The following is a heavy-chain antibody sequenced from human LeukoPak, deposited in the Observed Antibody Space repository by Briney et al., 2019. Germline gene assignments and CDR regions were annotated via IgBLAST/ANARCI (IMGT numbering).Heavy chain of an antibody. CDR1: GGSVSSGSYY. Sequence: SETLSLTSTVSGGSVSSGSYYWGWIRQPPGKGLEWIGYIYYSGSTNYNPSLKSRVTISVDTSKNQFSLKLSSVTAADTAVYYCARNTYNWFDPWGQGTLVTVSS. CDR2: IYYSGST. V-gene: IGHV4-61*01. J-gene: IGHJ5*02. CDR3: ARNTYNWFDP.